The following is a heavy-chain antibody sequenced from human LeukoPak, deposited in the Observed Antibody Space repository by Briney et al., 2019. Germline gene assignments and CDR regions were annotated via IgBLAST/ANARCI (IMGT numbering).Heavy chain of an antibody. V-gene: IGHV3-21*01. CDR1: GFTFSSYS. J-gene: IGHJ3*02. CDR2: ISSSSSYI. CDR3: ARELSSSWWMDAFDI. Sequence: PGGSLRLSCAASGFTFSSYSMNWVRQAPGKGLEWVSSISSSSSYIYYADSVKGRFTISRDNAKNSLYLQMNSLRAEDTAVYYCARELSSSWWMDAFDIWGQGTMVTVSS. D-gene: IGHD6-13*01.